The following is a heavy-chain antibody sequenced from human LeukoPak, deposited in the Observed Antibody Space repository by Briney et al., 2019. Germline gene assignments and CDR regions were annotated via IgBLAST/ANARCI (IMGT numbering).Heavy chain of an antibody. CDR3: ARGCVLGSTSCYTGWFDP. J-gene: IGHJ5*02. CDR2: IYYSGST. D-gene: IGHD2-2*02. CDR1: GGSISSGDYY. Sequence: SQTLSLTCILSGGSISSGDYYWSWIRQPPGKGLEWIGYIYYSGSTYYKPSLKSRVTISVDTSKNQFSLKLSSVTAADTAVYYCARGCVLGSTSCYTGWFDPWGQGTLVTVSS. V-gene: IGHV4-30-4*08.